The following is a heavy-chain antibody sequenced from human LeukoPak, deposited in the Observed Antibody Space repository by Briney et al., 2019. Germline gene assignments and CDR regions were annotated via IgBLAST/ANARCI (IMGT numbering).Heavy chain of an antibody. D-gene: IGHD1-26*01. CDR3: AKDLGSGSYFSAFDI. V-gene: IGHV3-30*02. J-gene: IGHJ3*02. Sequence: GGSLRLSCAASGFTLSSYSMHWVRQAPGKGLEWVAFIRYDGSNKKYADSVKGRFTISRDNSKNTLYLQMNSLRAEDTAVYYCAKDLGSGSYFSAFDIWGQGTMVTVSS. CDR1: GFTLSSYS. CDR2: IRYDGSNK.